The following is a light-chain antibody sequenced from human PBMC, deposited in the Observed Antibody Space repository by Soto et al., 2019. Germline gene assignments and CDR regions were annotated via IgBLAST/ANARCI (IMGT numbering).Light chain of an antibody. CDR2: AAS. CDR3: QDSGNLPHR. CDR1: QTVSSSF. J-gene: IGKJ1*01. Sequence: EIVLTQSPGTLSLYPGERATLSCRASQTVSSSFLAWYQQTPGQAPRLLIYAASSRATGIPDRFSGSGSGTDFTLTISSLEPEDFAVYYCQDSGNLPHRFGQGTKVDIK. V-gene: IGKV3-20*01.